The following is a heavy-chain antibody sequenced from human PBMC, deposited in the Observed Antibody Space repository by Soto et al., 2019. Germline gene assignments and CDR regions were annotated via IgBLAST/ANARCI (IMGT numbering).Heavy chain of an antibody. Sequence: PGGSLSLSCAASGFTFSSYEVNWVRQAPGKGLEWVSYISSSGTTIYYADSVKGRFTISRDNTKNSLYLQMNSLRDEDTAVYYCTRRFDDWGRGTLVTVSS. J-gene: IGHJ4*02. CDR2: ISSSGTTI. V-gene: IGHV3-48*03. CDR3: TRRFDD. CDR1: GFTFSSYE.